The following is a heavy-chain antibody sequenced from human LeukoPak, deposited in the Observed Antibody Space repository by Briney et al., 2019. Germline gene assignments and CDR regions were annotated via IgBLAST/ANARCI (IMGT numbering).Heavy chain of an antibody. CDR1: GGSISSYY. CDR3: ARGDYGDYGLGY. CDR2: IYYSGST. J-gene: IGHJ4*02. V-gene: IGHV4-59*08. Sequence: SETLSLTCTVSGGSISSYYWSWIRQPPGKGLEWIGYIYYSGSTNYNPSLKSRVTTSVDTSKNQFSLKLSSVTAADTAVYCCARGDYGDYGLGYWGQGTLVTVSS. D-gene: IGHD4-17*01.